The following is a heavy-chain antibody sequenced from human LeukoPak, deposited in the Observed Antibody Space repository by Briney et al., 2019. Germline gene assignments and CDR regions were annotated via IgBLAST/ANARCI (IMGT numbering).Heavy chain of an antibody. V-gene: IGHV1-3*01. J-gene: IGHJ4*02. CDR1: GYTFTSYA. CDR3: ARLPLRYCTNGVCSPHFDY. CDR2: INAGNGNT. Sequence: GASVKVSCKASGYTFTSYAMHWVRQAPGQRLEWMGWINAGNGNTKYSQKFQGRVTITRDTSASTAYMELSSLRSEDTAVYCCARLPLRYCTNGVCSPHFDYWGQGTLVTVSS. D-gene: IGHD2-8*01.